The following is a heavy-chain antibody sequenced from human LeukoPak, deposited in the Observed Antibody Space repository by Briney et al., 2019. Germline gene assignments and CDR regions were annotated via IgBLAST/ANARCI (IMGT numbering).Heavy chain of an antibody. CDR2: INSDGSST. CDR1: GFTFSSYW. CDR3: AKGAIAAAGDWFDP. D-gene: IGHD6-13*01. J-gene: IGHJ5*02. Sequence: GGSLRLSCAASGFTFSSYWMHWVRQAPGKGLVWVSRINSDGSSTTYADSVKGRFTISRDNAKNTLYLRAEDTAVYYCAKGAIAAAGDWFDPWGQGTLVTVSS. V-gene: IGHV3-74*01.